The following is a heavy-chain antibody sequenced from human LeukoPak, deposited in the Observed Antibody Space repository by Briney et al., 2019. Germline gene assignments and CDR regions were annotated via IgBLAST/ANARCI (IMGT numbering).Heavy chain of an antibody. CDR3: ARDLVVAALDDAFEAPFDI. V-gene: IGHV1-69*04. J-gene: IGHJ3*02. Sequence: GASVKVSCKASGYTFTSYGISWVRQAPGQGLEWMGRIIPILGIANYAQKFQGRVTITADKSTSTAYMELSSLRSEDTAVYYCARDLVVAALDDAFEAPFDIWGQGTMVTVSS. D-gene: IGHD2-15*01. CDR1: GYTFTSYG. CDR2: IIPILGIA.